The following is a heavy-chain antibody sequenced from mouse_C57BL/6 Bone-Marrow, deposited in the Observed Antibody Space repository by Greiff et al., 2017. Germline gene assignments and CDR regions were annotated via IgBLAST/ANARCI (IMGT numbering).Heavy chain of an antibody. D-gene: IGHD2-4*01. V-gene: IGHV1-81*01. Sequence: QVQLQQSGAELARPGASVKLSCKASGYTFTSSGISWVKQRTGQGLEWIGEIYPRSGNTYYNEKFKGKATLTADQSSSTAYMELRSLTSEDSAVYFCARRDYDYDGWYFDVWGTGTTVTVSS. J-gene: IGHJ1*03. CDR3: ARRDYDYDGWYFDV. CDR1: GYTFTSSG. CDR2: IYPRSGNT.